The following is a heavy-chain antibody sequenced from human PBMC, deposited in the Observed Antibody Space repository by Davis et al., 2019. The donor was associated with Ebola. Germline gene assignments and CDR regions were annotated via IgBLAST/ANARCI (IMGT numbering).Heavy chain of an antibody. CDR2: ISAYNGNT. J-gene: IGHJ2*01. Sequence: ASVKVSCKASGYTFTCYGISWVRQAPGQGLEWMGWISAYNGNTNYAQKLQGRVTMTTDTSTSTAYMELRSLRSDDTAVYYCARTPYGSGWNWYFDLWGRGTLVTVSS. CDR1: GYTFTCYG. V-gene: IGHV1-18*01. D-gene: IGHD3-10*01. CDR3: ARTPYGSGWNWYFDL.